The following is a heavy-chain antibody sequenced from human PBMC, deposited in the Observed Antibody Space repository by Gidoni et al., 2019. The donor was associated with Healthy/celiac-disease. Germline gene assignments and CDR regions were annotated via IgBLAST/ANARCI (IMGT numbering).Heavy chain of an antibody. D-gene: IGHD1-1*01. Sequence: QMQLVQSGPEVQKPGTSVQVSCKAPGFTFTSLAMQWVPQARGQRLEWIGWIVVGSGNTNYAKKLQERVTMTRDMSTSTAYMELRSQRAEDTAVYYCAAGDWNDGEFDPWGQGTLVTVSS. CDR1: GFTFTSLA. CDR3: AAGDWNDGEFDP. J-gene: IGHJ5*02. V-gene: IGHV1-58*02. CDR2: IVVGSGNT.